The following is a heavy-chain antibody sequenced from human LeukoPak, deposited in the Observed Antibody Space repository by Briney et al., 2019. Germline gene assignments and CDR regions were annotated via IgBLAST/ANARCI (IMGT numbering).Heavy chain of an antibody. CDR2: MNPNSGNT. V-gene: IGHV1-8*02. J-gene: IGHJ4*02. CDR3: ARLVAAAGTVTVDY. D-gene: IGHD6-13*01. CDR1: GGTFSSYA. Sequence: GASVKVSCKASGGTFSSYAISWVRQATGQGLEWMGWMNPNSGNTGYAQKFQGRVTMTRNTSISTAYMELSSLRSEDTAVYYCARLVAAAGTVTVDYWGQGTLVTVSS.